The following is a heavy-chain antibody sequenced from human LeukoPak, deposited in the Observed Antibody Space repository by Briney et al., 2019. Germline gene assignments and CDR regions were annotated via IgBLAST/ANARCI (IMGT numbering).Heavy chain of an antibody. CDR2: IIPIFGTA. CDR1: GGTFSSYA. Sequence: GASVKVSCKASGGTFSSYAISWVRQAPGQGLEWMGGIIPIFGTANYAQKFQGRVTITADESTSTAYMELSSLRSEDTAVYYCARAPGIAVAGSYYYYYMDVWGKGTTVTISS. CDR3: ARAPGIAVAGSYYYYYMDV. D-gene: IGHD6-19*01. J-gene: IGHJ6*03. V-gene: IGHV1-69*13.